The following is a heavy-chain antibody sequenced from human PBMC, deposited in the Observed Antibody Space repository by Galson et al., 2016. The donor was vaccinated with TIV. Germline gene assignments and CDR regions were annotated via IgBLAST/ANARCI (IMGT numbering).Heavy chain of an antibody. CDR1: GFTFNSCN. Sequence: SLRLSCAASGFTFNSCNSHWVRQAPGKGLEWVAYMAYDGGDRYYGDSVKGRFTISRDDSRSSLYPQMNSLRPDDTAVYYCARVGPYTATDDGYYYGLVVWGQGTTVTVAS. J-gene: IGHJ6*02. CDR3: ARVGPYTATDDGYYYGLVV. D-gene: IGHD5-18*01. CDR2: MAYDGGDR. V-gene: IGHV3-30*03.